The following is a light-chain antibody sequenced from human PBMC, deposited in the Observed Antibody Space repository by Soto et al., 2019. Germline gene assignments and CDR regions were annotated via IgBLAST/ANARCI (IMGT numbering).Light chain of an antibody. CDR3: QHYASNTYT. CDR1: QSVSNSH. J-gene: IGKJ2*01. Sequence: EIVLTQTPGSLSLFPRDGVTLSCSASQSVSNSHLAWYQQKPGQAPRLLICGSSRRATGIQDLFSGSVSGTDFTLTLSILDSEGVALYHCQHYASNTYTFGQGAKV. CDR2: GSS. V-gene: IGKV3-20*01.